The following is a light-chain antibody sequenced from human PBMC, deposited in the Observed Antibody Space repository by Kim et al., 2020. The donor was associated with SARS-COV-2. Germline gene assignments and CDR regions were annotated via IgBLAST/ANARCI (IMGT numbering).Light chain of an antibody. V-gene: IGKV3-20*01. CDR1: QSVSSNY. CDR3: QQYVSSPRT. J-gene: IGKJ1*01. Sequence: PGERAPLSCRASQSVSSNYLAWYQQKPGQAPRLLIYGASTRATGIPDRFSGSGSGTDFTLTISRLEPEDFAVYYCQQYVSSPRTFGQGTKVDI. CDR2: GAS.